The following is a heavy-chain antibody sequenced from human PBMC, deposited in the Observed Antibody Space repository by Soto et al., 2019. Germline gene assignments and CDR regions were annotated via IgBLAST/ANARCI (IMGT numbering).Heavy chain of an antibody. D-gene: IGHD3-3*01. V-gene: IGHV1-18*01. CDR2: ISAYNGNT. CDR1: GYTFTSYG. J-gene: IGHJ4*02. Sequence: ASVKVSFKASGYTFTSYGISWVRQAPGQGLEWMGWISAYNGNTNYAQKLQGRVTMTTDTSTSTAYMELRSLRSDDTAVYYCARDSQIFGVVIMDYWGQGTLVTVSS. CDR3: ARDSQIFGVVIMDY.